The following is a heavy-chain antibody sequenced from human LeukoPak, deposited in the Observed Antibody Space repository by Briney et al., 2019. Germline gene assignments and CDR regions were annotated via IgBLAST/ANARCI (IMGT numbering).Heavy chain of an antibody. V-gene: IGHV3-23*01. CDR3: AKDAPDYYGSGSYQSYDAFDI. J-gene: IGHJ3*02. D-gene: IGHD3-10*01. CDR2: ISGSGGST. CDR1: GFTFSSYA. Sequence: SGGSLRLSCAASGFTFSSYAMSWVRQAPGKGLEWVSAISGSGGSTYYADSVKGRFTISRDNSKNTLYLQMNSLRAEDTAVYYCAKDAPDYYGSGSYQSYDAFDIWGQGTMVTVSS.